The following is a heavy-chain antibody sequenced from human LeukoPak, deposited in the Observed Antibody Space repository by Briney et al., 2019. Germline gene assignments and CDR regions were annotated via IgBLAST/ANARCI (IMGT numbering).Heavy chain of an antibody. D-gene: IGHD4-17*01. CDR2: ISGSGGST. CDR1: GFTFSSYA. CDR3: AKHREGPVTYNAFDI. J-gene: IGHJ3*02. V-gene: IGHV3-23*01. Sequence: GGSLRLSCAASGFTFSSYAMSWVRQAPGKGLEWVSAISGSGGSTYYADSVKGRFTISRDNSKNTLYLQMNSLRAEDTAVYYCAKHREGPVTYNAFDIWGQGTMVTVCS.